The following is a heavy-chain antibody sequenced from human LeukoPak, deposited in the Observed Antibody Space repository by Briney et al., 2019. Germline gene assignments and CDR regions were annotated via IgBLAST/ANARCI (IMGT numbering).Heavy chain of an antibody. CDR1: GVSISSSNYY. D-gene: IGHD5-24*01. CDR3: ARGRRDGYTLYYMDV. Sequence: SETLSLTCSVSGVSISSSNYYWGWIRQPPGKGLEWIGYMFHSGSPYYNSSLKSRVTISTDTSKNQFSLKLSSVTAADTAVYYCARGRRDGYTLYYMDVWGKGTKVTVSS. V-gene: IGHV4-39*07. CDR2: MFHSGSP. J-gene: IGHJ6*03.